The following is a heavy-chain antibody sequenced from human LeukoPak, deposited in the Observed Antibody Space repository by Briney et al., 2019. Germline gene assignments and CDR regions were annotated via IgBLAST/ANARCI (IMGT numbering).Heavy chain of an antibody. J-gene: IGHJ2*01. CDR2: IWFDGSNK. CDR3: ARGVNPDRYFDL. D-gene: IGHD4-11*01. CDR1: GFTFSSYG. Sequence: PGRSLRLSCATSGFTFSSYGMHWVRQAPGKGLEWVAVIWFDGSNKYYADSVRGRFTISRDNSKKTLPLQMNSLRVEDTAVYYCARGVNPDRYFDLWGRGTLVTVSS. V-gene: IGHV3-33*01.